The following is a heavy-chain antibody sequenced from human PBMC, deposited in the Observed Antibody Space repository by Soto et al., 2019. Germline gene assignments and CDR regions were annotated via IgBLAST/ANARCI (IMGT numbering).Heavy chain of an antibody. Sequence: QVQLVQSGAEVKKPGSSVKVSCKASGGTFSKCSISWLRQAPGQGLEWMGGIIPVFGTTYYAEKFQGSVTIIADGSTSTAYMELSSLRSADTAVYYCATASPSILIGTPAGNHYDYAMDVWGQGTTVTVSS. V-gene: IGHV1-69*01. CDR2: IIPVFGTT. CDR1: GGTFSKCS. CDR3: ATASPSILIGTPAGNHYDYAMDV. J-gene: IGHJ6*02. D-gene: IGHD3-3*01.